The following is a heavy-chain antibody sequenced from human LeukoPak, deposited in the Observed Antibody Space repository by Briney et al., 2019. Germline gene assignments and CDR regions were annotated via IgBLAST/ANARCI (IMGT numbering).Heavy chain of an antibody. Sequence: QPGGSLRLSCAASGFTFSSYGMHWVRQAPGKGLEWVSVIYSGGSTYYADSVKGRFTISRDNSKNTLYLQMNSLRAEDTAVYYCARESVSYYDSSGYPQGYFDYWGQGTLVTVSS. CDR2: IYSGGST. CDR1: GFTFSSYG. V-gene: IGHV3-66*01. CDR3: ARESVSYYDSSGYPQGYFDY. D-gene: IGHD3-22*01. J-gene: IGHJ4*02.